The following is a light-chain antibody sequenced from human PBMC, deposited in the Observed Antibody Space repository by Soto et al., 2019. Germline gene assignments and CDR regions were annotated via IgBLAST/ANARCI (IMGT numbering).Light chain of an antibody. J-gene: IGKJ1*01. Sequence: EVVLTQSPGTLPFSPGERATLSCRASQNVDSNYLAWYQQKPGQAPRIIIFGASGRATGIPDRFSGSGSGTDFTLTISRLEPEDFAVYYCQQYGSLSWTFGQGTKVDIK. V-gene: IGKV3-20*01. CDR1: QNVDSNY. CDR2: GAS. CDR3: QQYGSLSWT.